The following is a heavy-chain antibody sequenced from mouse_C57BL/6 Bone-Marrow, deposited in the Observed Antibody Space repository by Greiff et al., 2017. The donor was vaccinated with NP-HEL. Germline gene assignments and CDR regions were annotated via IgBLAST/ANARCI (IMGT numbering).Heavy chain of an antibody. CDR2: IDPETGGT. J-gene: IGHJ1*03. V-gene: IGHV1-15*01. D-gene: IGHD2-1*01. Sequence: QVHVKQSGAELVRPGASVTLSCKASGYTFTDYEMHWVKQTPVHGLEWIGAIDPETGGTAYNQKFKGKAILTADQSSSTDYKELRSLASEDSAVYYCTSSLLCPYWYFDVWGTGTTVTVSS. CDR3: TSSLLCPYWYFDV. CDR1: GYTFTDYE.